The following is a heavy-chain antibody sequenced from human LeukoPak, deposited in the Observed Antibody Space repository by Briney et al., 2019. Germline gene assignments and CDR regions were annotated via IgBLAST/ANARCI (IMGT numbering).Heavy chain of an antibody. Sequence: SETLSLTCTVSGGSISIYYWSWIRQPPGKGLEWIGYIYYSGSTNYNPSLKSRVTISVDTSKNQFSLKLSSVTAADTAVYYCARGEGRDFWSGYFPNYYYYYMDVWGKGTTVTVSS. CDR3: ARGEGRDFWSGYFPNYYYYYMDV. CDR2: IYYSGST. J-gene: IGHJ6*03. CDR1: GGSISIYY. D-gene: IGHD3-3*01. V-gene: IGHV4-59*12.